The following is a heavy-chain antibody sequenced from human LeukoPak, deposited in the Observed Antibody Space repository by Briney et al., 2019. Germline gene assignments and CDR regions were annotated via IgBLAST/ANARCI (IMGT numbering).Heavy chain of an antibody. CDR3: ANDAGQANYFDY. CDR1: GFTFSSYA. V-gene: IGHV3-23*01. CDR2: ISGSGGST. J-gene: IGHJ4*02. Sequence: PGGSLRLSCAASGFTFSSYAMSWVRQAPGEGLEWVSAISGSGGSTYYADSVKGRFTISRDSSKNTLYLQMNSLRAEDTAVYYCANDAGQANYFDYWGQGTLVTVSS.